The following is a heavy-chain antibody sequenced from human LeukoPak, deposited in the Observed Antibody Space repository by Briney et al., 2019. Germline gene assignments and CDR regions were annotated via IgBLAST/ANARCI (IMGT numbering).Heavy chain of an antibody. CDR2: IYYSGST. CDR3: ASYSSSWYDRKFDP. V-gene: IGHV4-39*01. J-gene: IGHJ5*02. CDR1: GGSISSSSCY. D-gene: IGHD6-13*01. Sequence: PSETLSLTCTVSGGSISSSSCYWGWIRQPPGKGLEWIGSIYYSGSTYYNPSLKSRVTISVDTSKNQFSLKLSSVTAADTAVYYCASYSSSWYDRKFDPWGQGTLVTVSS.